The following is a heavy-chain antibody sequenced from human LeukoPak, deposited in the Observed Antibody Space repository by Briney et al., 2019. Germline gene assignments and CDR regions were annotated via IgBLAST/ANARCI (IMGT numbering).Heavy chain of an antibody. CDR1: GFTLRTYW. V-gene: IGHV3-7*01. CDR3: VREASGGTKGVSGTFDI. Sequence: GGSLRLSCAASGFTLRTYWMSWVRQAPGKGLEWVASIKRDGSEKYYVDSVKGRFTISRDNAKNSLYLQRNSLRAEDTAVYHCVREASGGTKGVSGTFDIWGQGTLVTVSS. J-gene: IGHJ3*02. CDR2: IKRDGSEK. D-gene: IGHD6-13*01.